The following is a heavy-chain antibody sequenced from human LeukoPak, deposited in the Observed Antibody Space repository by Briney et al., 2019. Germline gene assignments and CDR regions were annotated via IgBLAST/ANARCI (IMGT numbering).Heavy chain of an antibody. Sequence: PGGSLRLSCVASGIAVSDNYMSWVRQAPGKRPEWVSVLYSGGTTHYADSVKGRFTVSRDNSKNTLFLQMNSLGVEDTAVYYCARMFGGNGPDYWGQGTLAIVSS. V-gene: IGHV3-53*01. CDR1: GIAVSDNY. CDR3: ARMFGGNGPDY. CDR2: LYSGGTT. D-gene: IGHD4-23*01. J-gene: IGHJ4*02.